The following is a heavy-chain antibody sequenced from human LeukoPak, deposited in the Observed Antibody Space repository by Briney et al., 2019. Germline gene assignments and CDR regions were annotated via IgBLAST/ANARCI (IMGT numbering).Heavy chain of an antibody. V-gene: IGHV4-39*01. D-gene: IGHD1-26*01. J-gene: IGHJ4*02. CDR1: GGSINSRSYY. CDR2: IYYSGST. Sequence: PSETLSLTCTVSGGSINSRSYYWGWIRQPPGKGLEWIGSIYYSGSTYFNPSLKSRVTISVDTSKNQFSLKLSSVTAADTAVYYCARHYGGGYYELDYWGQGTLVTVSS. CDR3: ARHYGGGYYELDY.